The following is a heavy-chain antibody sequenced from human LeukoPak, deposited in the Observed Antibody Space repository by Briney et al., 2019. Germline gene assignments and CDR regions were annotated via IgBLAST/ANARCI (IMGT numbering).Heavy chain of an antibody. CDR1: GYTFTGYY. CDR3: ASPGTVTSYSNSWANYYYYGMDV. V-gene: IGHV1-2*02. J-gene: IGHJ6*02. CDR2: INPNSGGT. D-gene: IGHD6-13*01. Sequence: ASVKVSCKASGYTFTGYYMHWVRQAPGQGLEWMGWINPNSGGTNYAQKFQGRVTMTRDTSISTAYMELSRLRSDDTAVYYCASPGTVTSYSNSWANYYYYGMDVWGQGTTVTVSS.